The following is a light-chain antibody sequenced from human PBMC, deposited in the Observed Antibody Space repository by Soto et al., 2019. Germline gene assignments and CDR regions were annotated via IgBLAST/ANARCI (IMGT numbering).Light chain of an antibody. CDR1: SSDVGSYNL. CDR3: CSYAGSSTARLYV. CDR2: EVS. Sequence: QSVLTQPASVSGSPGQSITISCTGTSSDVGSYNLVSWYQQHPGKAPKLMIYEVSKRPSGVSNRFSGSKSGNTASLTISGLQAEDEADYYGCSYAGSSTARLYVFGTGTRSPS. J-gene: IGLJ1*01. V-gene: IGLV2-23*02.